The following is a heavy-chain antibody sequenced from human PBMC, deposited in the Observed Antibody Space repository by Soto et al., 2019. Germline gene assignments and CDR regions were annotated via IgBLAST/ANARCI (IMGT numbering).Heavy chain of an antibody. CDR1: GFTFTNVW. J-gene: IGHJ4*02. CDR2: IKDQTEGEAT. V-gene: IGHV3-15*07. CDR3: TTWACSSGWYPLDS. Sequence: EVLLVESGGGLVKPGGSLRLSCAASGFTFTNVWMNWVRQAPGKGLEWVGRIKDQTEGEATDYAAPVRGRFSSSRDELKTTLNLQMNSLKPDDTAVYYCTTWACSSGWYPLDSWGQGTLVTVSS. D-gene: IGHD6-19*01.